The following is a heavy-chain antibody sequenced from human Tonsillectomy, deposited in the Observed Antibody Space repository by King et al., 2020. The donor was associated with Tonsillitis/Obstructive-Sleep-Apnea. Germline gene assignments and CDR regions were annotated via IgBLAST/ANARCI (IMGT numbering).Heavy chain of an antibody. Sequence: VQLVESGSELKKPGASVKVSCKASGYTFTSYAMNWVRQAPGQGLEWMGWINTNTGNPTYAQGFTGRFVFSLDTSVSTAYLQISSLKAEDTAVYYCASDLAGGATTSYYYSYMDVWGKGTTVTVSS. CDR2: INTNTGNP. CDR3: ASDLAGGATTSYYYSYMDV. J-gene: IGHJ6*03. V-gene: IGHV7-4-1*02. CDR1: GYTFTSYA. D-gene: IGHD1-26*01.